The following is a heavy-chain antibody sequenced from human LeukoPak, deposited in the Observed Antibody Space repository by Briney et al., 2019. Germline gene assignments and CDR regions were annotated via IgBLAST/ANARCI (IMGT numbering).Heavy chain of an antibody. D-gene: IGHD3-10*01. Sequence: ASVKVSCKASGYTFTSYDINWVRQAPGQGLEWMGWISAYNGNTNYAQKLQGRVTMTTDTFTSTAYMELRSLRSDDTAVYYCARDGSGSYYPNWFALWGQGTLVTVSS. CDR2: ISAYNGNT. V-gene: IGHV1-18*04. CDR3: ARDGSGSYYPNWFAL. J-gene: IGHJ5*02. CDR1: GYTFTSYD.